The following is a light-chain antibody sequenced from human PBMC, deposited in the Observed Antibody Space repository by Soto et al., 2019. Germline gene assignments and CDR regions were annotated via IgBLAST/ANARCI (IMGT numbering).Light chain of an antibody. V-gene: IGKV1-12*01. CDR2: SSS. CDR1: QGVSTW. Sequence: TQSPATLSVSVWDRATLACRASQGVSTWVVWYQQKPGEAPKLLIYSSSTLARGIPSRFSGSGSGTDFTLTSISQQPEEDSADYYQQANSSPWTFGPGTKVDIK. CDR3: QQANSSPWT. J-gene: IGKJ1*01.